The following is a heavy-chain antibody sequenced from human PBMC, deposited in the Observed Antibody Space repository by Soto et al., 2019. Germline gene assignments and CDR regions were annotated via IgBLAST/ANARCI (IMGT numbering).Heavy chain of an antibody. J-gene: IGHJ6*03. Sequence: EVQLLESGGGLVQPGGSLRLSCAASGFTFSSYAMSWVRQAPGKGLEWVSTISGSGTSTYYADSVKGRFTISSDNSKNTLYLQMESLRAEYTAVYYCAKPDRFEAYYYYMDVWGKGTKVTVSS. CDR2: ISGSGTST. V-gene: IGHV3-23*01. CDR3: AKPDRFEAYYYYMDV. D-gene: IGHD3-16*02. CDR1: GFTFSSYA.